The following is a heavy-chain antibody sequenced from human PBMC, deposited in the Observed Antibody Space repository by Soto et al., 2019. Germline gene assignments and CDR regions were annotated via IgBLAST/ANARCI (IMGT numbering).Heavy chain of an antibody. CDR2: ISAYNGNT. D-gene: IGHD2-2*01. CDR3: ARDQDQEDI. CDR1: GFTFTSSA. V-gene: IGHV1-18*01. Sequence: GASVKVSCKASGFTFTSSAVQWVRQARGQGLEWMGWISAYNGNTNYAQKLQGRVTMATDTSTSTAYMELRSLRSDDTAVYYCARDQDQEDIWGQGTMVTV. J-gene: IGHJ3*02.